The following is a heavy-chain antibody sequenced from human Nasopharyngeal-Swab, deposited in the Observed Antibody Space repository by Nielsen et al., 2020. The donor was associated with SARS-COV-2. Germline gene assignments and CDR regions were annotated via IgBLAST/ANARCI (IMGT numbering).Heavy chain of an antibody. CDR3: ARDAFPGIAAAGPDY. Sequence: RQAPGKGLEWVANIKQDGSEKYYVDSVKGRSTISRDNAKNSLYLQMNSLRAEDTAVYYCARDAFPGIAAAGPDYWGQGTLVTVSS. V-gene: IGHV3-7*01. D-gene: IGHD6-13*01. CDR2: IKQDGSEK. J-gene: IGHJ4*02.